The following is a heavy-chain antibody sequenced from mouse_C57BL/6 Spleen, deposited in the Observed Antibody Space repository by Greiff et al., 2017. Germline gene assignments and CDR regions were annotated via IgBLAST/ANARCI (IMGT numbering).Heavy chain of an antibody. V-gene: IGHV1-61*01. D-gene: IGHD4-1*01. J-gene: IGHJ4*01. CDR2: INPSDSET. Sequence: QVQLQQPGAELVRPGSSVKLSCKASGYTFTSYWMDWVKQRPGQGLEWIGNINPSDSETHYNQKFKDKATLTVDKSSSTAYMQRSSLTSEDSADYYCARSNLPYAMDYWGQGTSVTVSS. CDR3: ARSNLPYAMDY. CDR1: GYTFTSYW.